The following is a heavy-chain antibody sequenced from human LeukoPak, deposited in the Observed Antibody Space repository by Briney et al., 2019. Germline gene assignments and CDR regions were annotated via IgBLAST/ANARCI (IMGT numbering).Heavy chain of an antibody. D-gene: IGHD2-2*01. CDR1: GYNFPAYF. Sequence: SVKVSCKAGGYNFPAYFVHWVRQAPGQGLEWMGRINPNGGDTNYAQKFQGRVTMASDMSISTAYMELSSLISDDTAVYYCARVGFTTSWSNFDYWGQGTLVTVSS. CDR3: ARVGFTTSWSNFDY. CDR2: INPNGGDT. V-gene: IGHV1-2*06. J-gene: IGHJ4*02.